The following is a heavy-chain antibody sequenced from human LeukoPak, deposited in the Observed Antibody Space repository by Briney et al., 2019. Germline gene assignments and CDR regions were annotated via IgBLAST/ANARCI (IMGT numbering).Heavy chain of an antibody. Sequence: GGSLRLSCAASGFTFSDHYMDWVRQAPGKELEWVGRIRNKANSYTTEFAASVKGRFTISRDDSKNSLYLQMNGLKTDDTAVYFCARASSTYYYDYWGQGALVTVSS. D-gene: IGHD6-13*01. J-gene: IGHJ4*02. CDR3: ARASSTYYYDY. V-gene: IGHV3-72*01. CDR2: IRNKANSYTT. CDR1: GFTFSDHY.